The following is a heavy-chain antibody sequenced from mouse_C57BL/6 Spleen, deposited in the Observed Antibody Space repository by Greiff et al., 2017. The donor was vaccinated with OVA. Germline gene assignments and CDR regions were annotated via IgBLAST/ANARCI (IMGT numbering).Heavy chain of an antibody. J-gene: IGHJ2*01. Sequence: QVQLQQSDAELVKPGASVKISCKVSGYTFTDHTIHWMKQRPEQGLEWIGYIYPRDGSTKYNAKFKGKATLTADKSYSTAYMQLNSLTSEDSAVYFCAKGAYGRVYFDYWGQGTTLTVSS. V-gene: IGHV1-78*01. CDR1: GYTFTDHT. CDR2: IYPRDGST. D-gene: IGHD1-1*01. CDR3: AKGAYGRVYFDY.